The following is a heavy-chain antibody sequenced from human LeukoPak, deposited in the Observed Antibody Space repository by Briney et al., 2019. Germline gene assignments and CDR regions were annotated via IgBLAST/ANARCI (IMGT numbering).Heavy chain of an antibody. CDR1: GGTFSSYA. Sequence: SVKVSCKASGGTFSSYAISWVRQAPGQGLEWMGRIILILGIANYAQKFQGRVTITADKSTSTAYMELSSLRSEDTAVYYCAFYGSGSPLGYFDYWGQGTLVTVSS. CDR3: AFYGSGSPLGYFDY. V-gene: IGHV1-69*04. CDR2: IILILGIA. J-gene: IGHJ4*02. D-gene: IGHD3-10*01.